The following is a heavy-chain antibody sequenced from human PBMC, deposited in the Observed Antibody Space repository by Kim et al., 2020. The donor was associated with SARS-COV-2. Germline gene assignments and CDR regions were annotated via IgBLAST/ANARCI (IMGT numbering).Heavy chain of an antibody. CDR3: ARGAPEDFYDTSGYSTDAFDI. J-gene: IGHJ3*02. V-gene: IGHV3-30*04. CDR2: ISYDGSTK. Sequence: GGSLRLSCAASGFPFSSYAMHWVRQAPGKGLEWVAVISYDGSTKYYADSVKGRFTISRDNSKNTLHVQMNSLRVEDTAVYYCARGAPEDFYDTSGYSTDAFDIWGRETRVTVSS. CDR1: GFPFSSYA. D-gene: IGHD3-22*01.